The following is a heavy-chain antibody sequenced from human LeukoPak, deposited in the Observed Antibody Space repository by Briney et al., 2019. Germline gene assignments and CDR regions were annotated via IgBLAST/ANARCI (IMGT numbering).Heavy chain of an antibody. CDR1: GFTFSNYN. V-gene: IGHV3-48*04. D-gene: IGHD5-24*01. CDR3: ARGASRDGSGY. Sequence: PGGSLRLSCAASGFTFSNYNMNWVRQAPGKGLEWISYISSSSSTIYYADSVKGRFTISIDNAKNSPHLQMNSLRAEDTAVYYCARGASRDGSGYWGQGTLVTVSS. CDR2: ISSSSSTI. J-gene: IGHJ4*02.